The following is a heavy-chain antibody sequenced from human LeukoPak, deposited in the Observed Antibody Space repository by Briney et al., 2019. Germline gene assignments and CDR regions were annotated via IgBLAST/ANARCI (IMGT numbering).Heavy chain of an antibody. CDR2: IWCDGSNK. CDR1: GFTFSSYG. D-gene: IGHD3-10*01. Sequence: PGGSLRLSCAASGFTFSSYGMHWVRQAPGKGLEWVAVIWCDGSNKYYADSVKGRFTISRDNSKNTLYLQMNSLRAEDTAVYYCARVSLLWFGNDAFDIWGQGTMVTVSS. V-gene: IGHV3-33*01. J-gene: IGHJ3*02. CDR3: ARVSLLWFGNDAFDI.